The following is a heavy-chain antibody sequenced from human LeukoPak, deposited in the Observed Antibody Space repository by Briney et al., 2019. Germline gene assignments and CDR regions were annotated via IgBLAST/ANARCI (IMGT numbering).Heavy chain of an antibody. CDR1: GGSISSYY. V-gene: IGHV4-59*08. CDR3: ARLGYCSGGSCGTGFQH. CDR2: IYYSGST. J-gene: IGHJ1*01. Sequence: SETLSLTCTVSGGSISSYYWSWIRQPPGKGLEWIGYIYYSGSTNYNPSLKSRVTISVDTSKNQFSLKLSSVTAADTAVYYCARLGYCSGGSCGTGFQHWGQGTLVTVSS. D-gene: IGHD2-15*01.